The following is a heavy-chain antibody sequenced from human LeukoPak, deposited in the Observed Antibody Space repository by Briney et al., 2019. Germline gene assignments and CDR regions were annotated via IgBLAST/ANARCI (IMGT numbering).Heavy chain of an antibody. Sequence: PGGSLGLSCVTSGFSFSNYWMNWVRLAPGKGLEWVAIIKADGSEEHYVDSVRGRFTVSRDNAKNSLYLQMSSLRVEDTAVYYCARSNYGPENWGQGTLVTVSS. CDR1: GFSFSNYW. CDR3: ARSNYGPEN. D-gene: IGHD1-7*01. J-gene: IGHJ4*02. V-gene: IGHV3-7*01. CDR2: IKADGSEE.